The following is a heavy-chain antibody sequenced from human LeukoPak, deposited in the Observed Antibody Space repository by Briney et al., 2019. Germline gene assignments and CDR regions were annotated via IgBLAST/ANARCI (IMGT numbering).Heavy chain of an antibody. CDR1: GGSISSYY. D-gene: IGHD2-15*01. CDR3: ARDAEFCSGGSCYSGSPYREFDY. Sequence: PAETLSLTCTVSGGSISSYYWSWIRQPAGKGLEWIGRIYPGGTTHYNPSLKSRVTMSVDTSKNRFSLKLSSVTAADTAVYYCARDAEFCSGGSCYSGSPYREFDYWGQGTLVTVSS. CDR2: IYPGGTT. J-gene: IGHJ4*02. V-gene: IGHV4-4*07.